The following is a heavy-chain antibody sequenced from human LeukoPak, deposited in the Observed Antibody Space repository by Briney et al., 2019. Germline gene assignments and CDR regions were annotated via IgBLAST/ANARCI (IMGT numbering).Heavy chain of an antibody. J-gene: IGHJ4*02. CDR2: INHSGST. CDR1: GGSFSGYY. CDR3: ARGRSRSGYYDY. D-gene: IGHD3-22*01. Sequence: PSETLSLTCAVYGGSFSGYYWSWIRQPPGKGLEWTGEINHSGSTNYNPSLKSRVTISVDTSKNQFSLKLSSVTAADTAVYYCARGRSRSGYYDYWGQGTLVTVSS. V-gene: IGHV4-34*01.